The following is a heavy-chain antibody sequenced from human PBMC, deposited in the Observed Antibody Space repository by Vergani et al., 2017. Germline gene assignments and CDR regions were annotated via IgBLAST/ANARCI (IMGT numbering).Heavy chain of an antibody. D-gene: IGHD3-3*01. CDR1: GYSVGSGYY. J-gene: IGHJ4*02. V-gene: IGHV4-38-2*01. CDR2: VHRNGNT. CDR3: ARXGGSGNYYHLFDS. Sequence: QVDLQESGPGLVKSSETLALNCAVSGYSVGSGYYWGWILQPPGRGLEWIGCVHRNGNTYYTSSLRSRATISRDTSKNQFSLRLTSVTAADTAVYHCARXGGSGNYYHLFDSWGQGTLVIVSS.